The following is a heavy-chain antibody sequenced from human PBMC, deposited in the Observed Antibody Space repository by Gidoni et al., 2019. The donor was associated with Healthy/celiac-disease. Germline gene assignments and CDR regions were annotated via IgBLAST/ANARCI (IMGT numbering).Heavy chain of an antibody. Sequence: EVQLVESGGGLVQPGGSLGLSCAASGFTFSCYWLSWVRQAPGKGLEWVANIKQDGSEKYYVDSVKGRFTISRDNAKNSLYLQMNSLRAEDTAVYYCASSPTAYYDILTGYYSLYYWGQGTLVTVSS. J-gene: IGHJ4*02. CDR3: ASSPTAYYDILTGYYSLYY. CDR1: GFTFSCYW. CDR2: IKQDGSEK. V-gene: IGHV3-7*01. D-gene: IGHD3-9*01.